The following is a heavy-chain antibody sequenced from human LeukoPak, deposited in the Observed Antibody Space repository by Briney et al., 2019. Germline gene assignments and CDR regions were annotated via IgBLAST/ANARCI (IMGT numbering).Heavy chain of an antibody. V-gene: IGHV4-4*07. CDR2: IYTSGST. Sequence: TPSETLSLTCTVSGGSISSYYWSWIRQPAGKGPEWIGRIYTSGSTNYNPSLKSRVTMSVDTSKNQFSLKLSSVTAADTAVYYCARDRKDCSSTSCYSIPAFDIWGQGTMVTVSS. CDR1: GGSISSYY. D-gene: IGHD2-2*01. J-gene: IGHJ3*02. CDR3: ARDRKDCSSTSCYSIPAFDI.